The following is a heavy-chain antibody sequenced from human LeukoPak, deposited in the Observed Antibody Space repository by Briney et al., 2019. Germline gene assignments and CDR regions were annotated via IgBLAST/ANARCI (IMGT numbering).Heavy chain of an antibody. V-gene: IGHV3-30*02. J-gene: IGHJ6*03. Sequence: PGGSLRLSCAASGFTFSSYSMNWVRQAPGKGLEWVAFIRYDGSNKYYADSVKGRFTISRDNSKNTLYLHVNSLRPEDTAVYYCAREEDSDCSGGSCFAVRSRGMDVWGKGTTVTVSS. D-gene: IGHD2-15*01. CDR2: IRYDGSNK. CDR1: GFTFSSYS. CDR3: AREEDSDCSGGSCFAVRSRGMDV.